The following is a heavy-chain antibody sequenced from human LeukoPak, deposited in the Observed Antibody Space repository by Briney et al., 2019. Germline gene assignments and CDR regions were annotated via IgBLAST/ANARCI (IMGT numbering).Heavy chain of an antibody. CDR2: INPNSGGT. J-gene: IGHJ4*02. D-gene: IGHD1-20*01. Sequence: ASVKVSCKASGYTFTGYYMHWVRQAPGQGLEWMGRINPNSGGTNYAQKFQGRVTMTRDTSISTAYMELSRLRSDDTAVYYCARLTAPRTAADYWGQGTLVTVSS. CDR3: ARLTAPRTAADY. CDR1: GYTFTGYY. V-gene: IGHV1-2*06.